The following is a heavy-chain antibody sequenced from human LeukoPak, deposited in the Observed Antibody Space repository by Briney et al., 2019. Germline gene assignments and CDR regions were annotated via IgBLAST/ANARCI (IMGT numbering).Heavy chain of an antibody. CDR1: GGSISSYY. J-gene: IGHJ4*02. CDR3: ARAVVAATFDY. Sequence: PSETLSLTCTVSGGSISSYYWSWIRQPPGKGLEWIGYTYYSGSTNYNPSLKSRVTISVDTSKNQFSLKLSSVTAADTAVYYCARAVVAATFDYWGQGTLVTVSS. D-gene: IGHD2-15*01. V-gene: IGHV4-59*01. CDR2: TYYSGST.